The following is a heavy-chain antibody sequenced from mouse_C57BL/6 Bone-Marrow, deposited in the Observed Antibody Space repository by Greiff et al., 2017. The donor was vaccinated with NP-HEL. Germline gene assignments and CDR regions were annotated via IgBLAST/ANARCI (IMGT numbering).Heavy chain of an antibody. V-gene: IGHV1-69*01. D-gene: IGHD1-1*02. CDR3: ARDYLEAWFAY. CDR1: GYTFTSYW. J-gene: IGHJ3*01. Sequence: VQLQQPGAELVMPGASVKLSCKASGYTFTSYWMHWVKQRPGQGLEWIGEIDPSDSYTNSNQKFKGKSTLTVDQSSSTAYMQLSSLTSEDSAVYYCARDYLEAWFAYWGQGTLVTVSA. CDR2: IDPSDSYT.